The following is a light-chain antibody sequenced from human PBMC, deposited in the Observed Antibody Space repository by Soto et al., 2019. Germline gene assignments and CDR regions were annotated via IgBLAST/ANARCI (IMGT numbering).Light chain of an antibody. CDR3: SSYSSNRTPHVV. CDR2: AVS. V-gene: IGLV2-14*03. J-gene: IGLJ2*01. CDR1: SSDVGGYTY. Sequence: QSALTQPASVSGSPGQSITISCTGTSSDVGGYTYVSWYQQHPGKAPKLMIYAVSDRPSGVSARFSGSKSANTASLTISGLQAEDEADYYCSSYSSNRTPHVVFGGGTKLTVL.